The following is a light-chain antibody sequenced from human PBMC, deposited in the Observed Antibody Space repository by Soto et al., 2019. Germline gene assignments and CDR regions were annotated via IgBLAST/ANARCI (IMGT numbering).Light chain of an antibody. Sequence: VLTQPASVSGSPGQSITISCTGTSSDVGGYNYVSWYQQHPGKAPKLMIYDVSNRPSGVSNRFSGSKSGNTASLTISGLQAEDEADYYCSSYTSSSNLYVFGTGTKVTVL. J-gene: IGLJ1*01. V-gene: IGLV2-14*01. CDR1: SSDVGGYNY. CDR2: DVS. CDR3: SSYTSSSNLYV.